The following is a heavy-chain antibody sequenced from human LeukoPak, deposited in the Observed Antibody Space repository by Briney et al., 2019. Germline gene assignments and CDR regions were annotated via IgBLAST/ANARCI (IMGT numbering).Heavy chain of an antibody. V-gene: IGHV3-21*01. CDR3: ARPLDSSNNYFDY. Sequence: GGSLRLSCAASGFTFSSYSINWVRQAPGKGLEWVSSISISSSYIYYADSVKGRFTISRDNAKNSLYLQMNSLRAEDTAVYYCARPLDSSNNYFDYWGQGTLVTVSS. CDR2: ISISSSYI. D-gene: IGHD6-13*01. J-gene: IGHJ4*02. CDR1: GFTFSSYS.